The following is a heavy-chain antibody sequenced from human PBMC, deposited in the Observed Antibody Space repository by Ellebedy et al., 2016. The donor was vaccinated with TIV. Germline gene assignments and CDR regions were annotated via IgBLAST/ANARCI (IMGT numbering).Heavy chain of an antibody. V-gene: IGHV3-69-1*01. D-gene: IGHD4-17*01. J-gene: IGHJ4*02. Sequence: GESLKISCAASGFTHSAFGMTWVRQAPGKGPEWVSHVNSGEAKPYADSVKGRFTISRDYAKNSLYLQLNSLSAEDTAVYYCTRDPDGDYNFDYWGQGTLVTVSS. CDR3: TRDPDGDYNFDY. CDR1: GFTHSAFG. CDR2: VNSGEAK.